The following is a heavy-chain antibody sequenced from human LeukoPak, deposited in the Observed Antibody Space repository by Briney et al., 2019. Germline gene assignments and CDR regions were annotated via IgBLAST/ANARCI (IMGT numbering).Heavy chain of an antibody. CDR1: GFTFGDYG. D-gene: IGHD2-2*01. CDR2: IQAKAYGGAT. V-gene: IGHV3-49*04. CDR3: TRAPHPRCSSSGCYLDY. Sequence: GGSLRLSCSPSGFTFGDYGMSWVRQAPGKGLEWVGFIQAKAYGGATKYAASVNGRFSISRDDSQSIANLQMNDLKTEDTAVYYCTRAPHPRCSSSGCYLDYWGQGTLVTVSS. J-gene: IGHJ4*02.